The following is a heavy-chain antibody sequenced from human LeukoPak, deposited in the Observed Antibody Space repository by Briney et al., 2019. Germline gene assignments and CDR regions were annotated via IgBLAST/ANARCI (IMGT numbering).Heavy chain of an antibody. CDR1: GFTFGNCW. CDR3: AKDSGYDLDYFDY. CDR2: ISWNSGSI. J-gene: IGHJ4*02. D-gene: IGHD5-12*01. Sequence: GGSLRLSCAASGFTFGNCWMNWVRQTPGKGLEWVSGISWNSGSIGYADSVKGRFTISRDNAKNSLYLQMNSLRAEDTALYYCAKDSGYDLDYFDYWGQGTLVTVSS. V-gene: IGHV3-9*01.